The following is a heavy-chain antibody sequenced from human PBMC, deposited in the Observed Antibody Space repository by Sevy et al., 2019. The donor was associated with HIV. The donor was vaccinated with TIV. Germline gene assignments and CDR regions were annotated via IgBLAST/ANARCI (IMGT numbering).Heavy chain of an antibody. CDR1: GYTFITYS. Sequence: ASVKVSCKASGYTFITYSLHWVRQAPGQRLEWMGWLNPGNGNTRYSQKLKGRVTITRDTSARIAYMELSSLEFEDTAVYYCARDPYARRGFDYWGQGTLVTVSS. J-gene: IGHJ4*02. CDR3: ARDPYARRGFDY. V-gene: IGHV1-3*01. CDR2: LNPGNGNT. D-gene: IGHD3-16*01.